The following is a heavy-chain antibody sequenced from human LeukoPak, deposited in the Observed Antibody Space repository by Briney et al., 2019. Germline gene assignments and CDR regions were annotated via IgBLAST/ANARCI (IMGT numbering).Heavy chain of an antibody. D-gene: IGHD2-2*02. CDR3: ARESDCSSTSCYKTYYYGSGSYLKDHYYYYYMDV. CDR2: IYHSGST. Sequence: SETLSLTCTVSGYSISSGYYWGWIRQPPGKGLEWIGSIYHSGSTNYNPSLKSRVTMSVDTSKNQFSLKLSSVTAADTAVYYCARESDCSSTSCYKTYYYGSGSYLKDHYYYYYMDVWGKGTTVTISS. CDR1: GYSISSGYY. V-gene: IGHV4-38-2*02. J-gene: IGHJ6*03.